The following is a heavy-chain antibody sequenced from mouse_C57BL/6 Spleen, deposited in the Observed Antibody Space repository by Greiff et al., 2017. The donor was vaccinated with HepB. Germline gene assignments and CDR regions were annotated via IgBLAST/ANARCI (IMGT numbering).Heavy chain of an antibody. J-gene: IGHJ4*01. CDR3: TSLPPMDY. V-gene: IGHV14-4*01. CDR1: GFNIKDDY. Sequence: EAKLVESGAELVRPGASVKLSCTASGFNIKDDYMHWVKQRPEQGLEWIGWIDPENGDTEYASKFQGKATITADTSSNTAYLQLSSLTSEDTAVYYCTSLPPMDYWGQGTSVTVSS. CDR2: IDPENGDT. D-gene: IGHD5-1*01.